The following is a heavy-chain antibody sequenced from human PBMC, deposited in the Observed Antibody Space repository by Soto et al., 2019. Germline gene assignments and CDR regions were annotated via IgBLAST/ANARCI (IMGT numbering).Heavy chain of an antibody. V-gene: IGHV5-51*01. CDR1: GYSFTSYW. Sequence: PGESLKSSCKGSGYSFTSYWIGWVRQMPGKGLEWMGIIYPGDSDTRYSPSFQGQVTISADKSISTAYLQWSSLKASDTAMYYCARRPIVGATSLEYYFDYWGQGTLVTVSS. D-gene: IGHD1-26*01. CDR2: IYPGDSDT. J-gene: IGHJ4*02. CDR3: ARRPIVGATSLEYYFDY.